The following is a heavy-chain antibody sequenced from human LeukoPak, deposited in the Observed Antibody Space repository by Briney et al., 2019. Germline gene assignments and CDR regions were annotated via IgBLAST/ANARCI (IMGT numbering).Heavy chain of an antibody. CDR1: GFTFSTYT. CDR3: AKARGFCSGGSCYNPFDP. Sequence: PGGSLRLSCAASGFTFSTYTMNWVRQAPGKGLEWVSGISGSDGSTYYADSVKGRFTISRDYSKNTLYVQMNSLRAEDTAVYYCAKARGFCSGGSCYNPFDPWGQGTLVTVSS. V-gene: IGHV3-23*01. D-gene: IGHD2-15*01. J-gene: IGHJ5*02. CDR2: ISGSDGST.